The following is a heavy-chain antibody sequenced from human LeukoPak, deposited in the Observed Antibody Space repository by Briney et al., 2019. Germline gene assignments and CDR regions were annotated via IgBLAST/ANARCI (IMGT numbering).Heavy chain of an antibody. Sequence: SETLSLTCTVSGGSISSYHWSWIRQPPGKALDWIGYVYFNGNTDYNPSLQSRVTISVDTSKNQFSLNLSSVTAADTAVYFCARGPLNQYCRSPSCYYYYYMDVWGKGTAVTVSS. J-gene: IGHJ6*03. CDR3: ARGPLNQYCRSPSCYYYYYMDV. CDR2: VYFNGNT. D-gene: IGHD2-2*01. V-gene: IGHV4-59*01. CDR1: GGSISSYH.